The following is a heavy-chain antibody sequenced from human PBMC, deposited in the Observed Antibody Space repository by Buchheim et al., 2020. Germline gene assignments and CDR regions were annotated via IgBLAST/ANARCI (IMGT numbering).Heavy chain of an antibody. V-gene: IGHV1-46*02. D-gene: IGHD3-3*01. CDR2: INPSGGDT. Sequence: QVQLVQPGAEVKKPGASVKISCKASGYAFKTYYMHWVRQAPGQGLEWMGRINPSGGDTSYAQKFKGRVTMTSDSSTSTVYMEMTSLRSDDTALYYCARSHFGMDVWGQGTT. CDR3: ARSHFGMDV. CDR1: GYAFKTYY. J-gene: IGHJ6*02.